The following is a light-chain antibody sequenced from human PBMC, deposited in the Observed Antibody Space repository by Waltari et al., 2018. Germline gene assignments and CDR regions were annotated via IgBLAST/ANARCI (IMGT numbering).Light chain of an antibody. CDR2: DKD. CDR1: HLRTYY. CDR3: NSRDTRGNHFVV. J-gene: IGLJ2*01. V-gene: IGLV3-19*01. Sequence: SSELTQDPAVSVALGQTVRITCQGDHLRTYYVSWYKQKPGQATNLVIYDKDNRPSGIPDPCSGLSSVDIASLTIAGAQAEDEADYYCNSRDTRGNHFVVFGGGTKLTVL.